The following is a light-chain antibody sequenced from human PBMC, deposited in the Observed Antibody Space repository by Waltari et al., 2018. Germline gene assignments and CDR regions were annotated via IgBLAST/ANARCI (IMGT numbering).Light chain of an antibody. CDR3: QQTNDFPLT. CDR2: YAS. CDR1: QHISTW. Sequence: IQLTQSPSSVSASVGARVTLTCRASQHISTWLAWYQQMPGKAPKLLISYASNLQSGVPPRFSGSGSGTHFTLTINSLQPDDSATYYCQQTNDFPLTFGGGTKVEI. J-gene: IGKJ4*01. V-gene: IGKV1-12*01.